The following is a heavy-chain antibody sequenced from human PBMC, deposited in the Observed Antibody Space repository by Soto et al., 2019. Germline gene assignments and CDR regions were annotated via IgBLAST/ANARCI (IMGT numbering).Heavy chain of an antibody. CDR1: GYTFTSYA. CDR3: ACEKPVFDY. V-gene: IGHV1-3*01. Sequence: QVQLVQSGAEVNKPGASVKVSCKASGYTFTSYAMHWVRQAPGQGLEWMGWLNAGNCNTKYSQKFQGSVTMTNDKSARQDYIELRRLRSEHTAVYYCACEKPVFDYWGQGSLLTVS. J-gene: IGHJ4*02. CDR2: LNAGNCNT.